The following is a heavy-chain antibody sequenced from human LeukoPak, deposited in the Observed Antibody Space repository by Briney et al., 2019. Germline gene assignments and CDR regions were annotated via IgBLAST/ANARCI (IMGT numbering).Heavy chain of an antibody. CDR2: IQYIGGT. D-gene: IGHD3/OR15-3a*01. V-gene: IGHV4-39*01. J-gene: IGHJ4*02. Sequence: SETLSLTCNVSGDSISSSAYSWGWIRQPPGKGLGCIGNIQYIGGTSYNPSLKIRVSISMDTSKNQFSLKLRSVTAADTSFYACARRGGRTTYYAGFEDWGQGTLVSASS. CDR1: GDSISSSAYS. CDR3: ARRGGRTTYYAGFED.